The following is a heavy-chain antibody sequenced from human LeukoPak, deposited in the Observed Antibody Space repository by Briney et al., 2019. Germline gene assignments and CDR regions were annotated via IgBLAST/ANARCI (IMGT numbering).Heavy chain of an antibody. V-gene: IGHV4-4*07. Sequence: SETLSLTCTVSGGSLSSYYWSWIPQPAGKGLEWIVRIYTSGSTNYNPSLKSRVTMSVDTSKNQFSLKLNSVTAADTAVYYCAREYGDFDYWGQGTLVTVFS. CDR3: AREYGDFDY. J-gene: IGHJ4*02. D-gene: IGHD4-17*01. CDR1: GGSLSSYY. CDR2: IYTSGST.